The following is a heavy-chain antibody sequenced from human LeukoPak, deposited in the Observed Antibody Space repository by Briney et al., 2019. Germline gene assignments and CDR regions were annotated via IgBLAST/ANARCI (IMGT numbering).Heavy chain of an antibody. D-gene: IGHD2-15*01. V-gene: IGHV3-7*01. CDR2: TNQDGSEK. J-gene: IGHJ4*02. Sequence: GGSLRLSCAASGFRFSSYWLSWVRQAPGKGLEWVASTNQDGSEKYYVDSVKGRFTISRDNAKNSLYLQMNTLRAEDTAVYYCASIMVVAATDFDSWGQGTLVTVSS. CDR3: ASIMVVAATDFDS. CDR1: GFRFSSYW.